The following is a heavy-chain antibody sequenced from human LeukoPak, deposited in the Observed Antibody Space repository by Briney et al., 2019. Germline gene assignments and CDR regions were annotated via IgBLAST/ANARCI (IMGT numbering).Heavy chain of an antibody. Sequence: SETLSLTCTVSGYSISSGYYWGWIRQPPGKGLEWIGSIYHSGRTFYNPSLKSRVTISVDTSKNQFSLKLSSVTAADTAVYYCAKGGGGYNLEGFDPWGQGTLVTVSS. V-gene: IGHV4-38-2*02. J-gene: IGHJ5*02. CDR3: AKGGGGYNLEGFDP. D-gene: IGHD5-24*01. CDR2: IYHSGRT. CDR1: GYSISSGYY.